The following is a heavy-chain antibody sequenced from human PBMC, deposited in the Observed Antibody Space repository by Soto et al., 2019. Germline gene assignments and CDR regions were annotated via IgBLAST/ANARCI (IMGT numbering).Heavy chain of an antibody. Sequence: ETLSLTCTVSSGSISSYYWSWIRQPPGKGLEWIGYIYYSGSTNYNPSLKSRVTISVDTSKNQFSLKLSSVTAADTAVYYCARVIRVSGDYYGMDVWGQGTTVTVSS. D-gene: IGHD6-6*01. CDR3: ARVIRVSGDYYGMDV. CDR2: IYYSGST. CDR1: SGSISSYY. V-gene: IGHV4-59*01. J-gene: IGHJ6*02.